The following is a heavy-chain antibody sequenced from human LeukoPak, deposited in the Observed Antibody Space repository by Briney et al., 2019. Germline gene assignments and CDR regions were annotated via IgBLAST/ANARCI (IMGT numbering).Heavy chain of an antibody. D-gene: IGHD6-19*01. V-gene: IGHV3-21*04. J-gene: IGHJ3*02. CDR1: GFTFSSYS. Sequence: GGSLRLSCAASGFTFSSYSMNWVRQAPGKGLEWVSCISSSSSYIYYADSVKGRFIISRDNAKNSLYLQMNSLRAEDTAVYYCARSGSGGAFDIWGQGTMVTVSS. CDR2: ISSSSSYI. CDR3: ARSGSGGAFDI.